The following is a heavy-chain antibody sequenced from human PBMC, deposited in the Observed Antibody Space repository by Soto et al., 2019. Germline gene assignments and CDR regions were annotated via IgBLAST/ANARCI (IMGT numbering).Heavy chain of an antibody. CDR1: GYTFTGYY. V-gene: IGHV1-2*02. CDR3: ARDSYSSSSSSVDY. CDR2: INPNSGDT. J-gene: IGHJ4*02. D-gene: IGHD6-6*01. Sequence: ASVKVSCKASGYTFTGYYVHWVRQAPGQGLEWMGWINPNSGDTYLAQRFQGRVTMTRDTSTSTVYMELSSLRSEDTAVYYCARDSYSSSSSSVDYWGQGTLVTVSS.